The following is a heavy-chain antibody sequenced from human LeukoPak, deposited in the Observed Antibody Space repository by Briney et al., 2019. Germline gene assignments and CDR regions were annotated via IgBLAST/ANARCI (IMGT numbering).Heavy chain of an antibody. J-gene: IGHJ3*02. Sequence: ASVKVSCKASGYTFNTYGITWVRQAPGQGLEWMGWISPYNGDTHYAQNLQGRVTMTTDTSTSTAYMELRSLRSDDTAVYYCARGGRWELPRPYAFDIWGQGTMVTVSS. CDR3: ARGGRWELPRPYAFDI. D-gene: IGHD1-26*01. CDR2: ISPYNGDT. V-gene: IGHV1-18*04. CDR1: GYTFNTYG.